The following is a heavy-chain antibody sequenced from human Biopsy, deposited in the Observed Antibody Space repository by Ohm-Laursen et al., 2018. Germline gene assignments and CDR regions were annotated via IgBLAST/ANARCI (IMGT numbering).Heavy chain of an antibody. V-gene: IGHV4-61*01. CDR1: GASVSSGSYY. J-gene: IGHJ4*02. CDR3: ARLTGDPSY. D-gene: IGHD7-27*01. CDR2: IYYTGHT. Sequence: SDTLSLTCAVSGASVSSGSYYWNWIRQSPGKGLEWIGFIYYTGHTNYNPSLKSRATISVDTSKNQFSLKVISVTAADTAVYYCARLTGDPSYWGQGTLVIVSS.